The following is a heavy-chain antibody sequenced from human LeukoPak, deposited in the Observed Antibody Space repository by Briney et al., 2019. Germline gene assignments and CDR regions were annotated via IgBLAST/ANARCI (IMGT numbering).Heavy chain of an antibody. V-gene: IGHV5-51*01. CDR2: IYPGDSDT. D-gene: IGHD3-10*01. Sequence: GESLKISCKGSGYSFTSYWIGWVRQVPGKGLEWMGIIYPGDSDTRYSPSFQGQVTISADKSISTAYLQWSSLKASDTAMYYCARLWFGELAHYYYGMDVWGQGTTVTVSS. CDR3: ARLWFGELAHYYYGMDV. J-gene: IGHJ6*02. CDR1: GYSFTSYW.